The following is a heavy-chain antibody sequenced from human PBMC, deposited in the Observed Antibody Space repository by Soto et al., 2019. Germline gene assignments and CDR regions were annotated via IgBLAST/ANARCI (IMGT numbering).Heavy chain of an antibody. V-gene: IGHV2-5*01. CDR3: TRIQYTRGTDY. J-gene: IGHJ4*02. D-gene: IGHD6-19*01. CDR1: GFSLTTDGVG. CDR2: IYWNDDK. Sequence: SGPTLVNPTQTLTLTCSFSGFSLTTDGVGVGWVRQPPGQALEWLAIIYWNDDKHHSPSLKSRLTITKDTSKNQVVLTMTNMDPVDTAKYYCTRIQYTRGTDYWGQGTLVTVSS.